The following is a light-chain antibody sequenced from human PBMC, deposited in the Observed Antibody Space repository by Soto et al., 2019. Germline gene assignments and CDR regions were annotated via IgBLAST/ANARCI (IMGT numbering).Light chain of an antibody. CDR2: GAS. Sequence: EIVMTQSPATLSVSPGERATLSCRASQSVGSNLAWHQQKPGQAPSLLIYGASTRVTGIPARFSGSGSGTEFTLTISSLQSEDFAVYYCQQYDNWPLTFGQGTKVEIK. V-gene: IGKV3-15*01. CDR1: QSVGSN. J-gene: IGKJ1*01. CDR3: QQYDNWPLT.